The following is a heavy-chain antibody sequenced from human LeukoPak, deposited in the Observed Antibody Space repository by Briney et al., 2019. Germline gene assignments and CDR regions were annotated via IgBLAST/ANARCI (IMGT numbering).Heavy chain of an antibody. CDR1: GFTFSIYA. CDR3: AKEVIVGVSFDY. V-gene: IGHV3-23*01. J-gene: IGHJ4*02. D-gene: IGHD1-26*01. Sequence: GGSLRLSCADSGFTFSIYATSRVREAPGEGLEWVSAISGSGGSTYYADSVKGRFTISRDNSKNTLYLQMNSLRAEDTAVYYCAKEVIVGVSFDYWGQGTLVTVSS. CDR2: ISGSGGST.